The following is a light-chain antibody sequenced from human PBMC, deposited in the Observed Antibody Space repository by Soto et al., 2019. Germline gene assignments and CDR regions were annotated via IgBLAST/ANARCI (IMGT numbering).Light chain of an antibody. CDR2: DVS. V-gene: IGLV2-11*01. CDR3: CSYAGSYSLGV. Sequence: QSALTQPRSVSGSPGQSVTISCTGTRSDVGGYNYVSWYQQHPGKAPKLMIYDVSKRPSGVPDRFSGSKSGNAASLTISGLQAEDEADDYCCSYAGSYSLGVFGGGTKLTVL. J-gene: IGLJ2*01. CDR1: RSDVGGYNY.